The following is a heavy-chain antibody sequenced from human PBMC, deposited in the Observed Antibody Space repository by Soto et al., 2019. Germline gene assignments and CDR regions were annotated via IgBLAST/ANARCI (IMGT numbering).Heavy chain of an antibody. CDR1: CYTFTSYG. J-gene: IGHJ6*02. CDR3: ARDLRWELPPSGYGMDV. V-gene: IGHV1-18*01. Sequence: ASVKVSCKASCYTFTSYGISWVRQAPGQGLEWMGWISAYNGNTNYAQKLQGRVTMTTDTSTSTAYMELRSLRSDDTAVYYCARDLRWELPPSGYGMDVWGQGTTVTVSS. D-gene: IGHD1-26*01. CDR2: ISAYNGNT.